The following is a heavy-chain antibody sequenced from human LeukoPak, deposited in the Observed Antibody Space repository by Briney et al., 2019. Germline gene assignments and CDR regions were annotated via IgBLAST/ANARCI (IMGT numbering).Heavy chain of an antibody. CDR3: ASNPDTYNVDTAMVTY. J-gene: IGHJ4*02. D-gene: IGHD5-18*01. Sequence: GGSLRLSCAASGFTFSSYGMHWVRQAPGKGLEWVANIKQDGSEKYYVDSVKGRFTISRDNAQNSLYLQMNSLRAEDTAVYYCASNPDTYNVDTAMVTYWGQGTPVTVSS. V-gene: IGHV3-7*03. CDR2: IKQDGSEK. CDR1: GFTFSSYG.